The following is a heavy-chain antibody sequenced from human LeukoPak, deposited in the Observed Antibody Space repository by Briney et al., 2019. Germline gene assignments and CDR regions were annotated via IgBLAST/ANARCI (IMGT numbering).Heavy chain of an antibody. J-gene: IGHJ5*02. CDR2: ISYDGSNK. D-gene: IGHD3-10*01. Sequence: PGRSLRLSCAASGFTFSSYAMHWVRQAPGKGLEWVAVISYDGSNKYYADSVKGRFTISRDNSQNTLFLQVDSLRVDDTAVYYCARGRAYNSGSPVGNNCLDPWGQGTLVTVSS. V-gene: IGHV3-30-3*01. CDR3: ARGRAYNSGSPVGNNCLDP. CDR1: GFTFSSYA.